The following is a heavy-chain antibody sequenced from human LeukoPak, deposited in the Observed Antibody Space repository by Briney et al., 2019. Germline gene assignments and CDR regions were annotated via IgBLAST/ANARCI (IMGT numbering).Heavy chain of an antibody. V-gene: IGHV4-59*01. J-gene: IGHJ4*02. CDR1: GGSISSYY. Sequence: SETLSLTCTVSGGSISSYYWSWIRQPPGKGLEWIGYISYIGNTNYNPSLKSRVTISVDTSKNQFSLELSSVTAADTAVYYCARDAVGMGASYYFDYWGQGTLVTVS. CDR2: ISYIGNT. CDR3: ARDAVGMGASYYFDY. D-gene: IGHD1-26*01.